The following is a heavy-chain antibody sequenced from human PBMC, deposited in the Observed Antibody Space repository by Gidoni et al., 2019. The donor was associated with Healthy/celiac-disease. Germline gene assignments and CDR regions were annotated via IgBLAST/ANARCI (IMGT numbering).Heavy chain of an antibody. D-gene: IGHD6-19*01. V-gene: IGHV1-69*02. J-gene: IGHJ4*02. CDR1: GGTSSSST. CDR3: AGAVAGTLDY. CDR2: IIPILGIA. Sequence: QVQLVQSGAEVKKPGSSAKVPCKASGGTSSSSTISWVRQAPGQGLVWMGRIIPILGIANYAQKFQGRVTITADKSTSTAYMELSSLRSEDTAVYYCAGAVAGTLDYWGQGTLVTVSS.